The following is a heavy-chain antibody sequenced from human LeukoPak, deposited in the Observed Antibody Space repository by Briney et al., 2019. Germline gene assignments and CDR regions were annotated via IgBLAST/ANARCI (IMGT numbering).Heavy chain of an antibody. CDR1: GFSVSRNY. CDR3: ARDRPYGATGDLDY. V-gene: IGHV3-53*01. CDR2: IYNDGST. J-gene: IGHJ4*02. D-gene: IGHD1-1*01. Sequence: PGGSLRLSCVTSGFSVSRNYMNWVRQAPGKGLEWVSVIYNDGSTYYGDSVKGRFTISRDTSKNTLYLQMNSLRAEDTAAYYCARDRPYGATGDLDYWGQGTLVTVSP.